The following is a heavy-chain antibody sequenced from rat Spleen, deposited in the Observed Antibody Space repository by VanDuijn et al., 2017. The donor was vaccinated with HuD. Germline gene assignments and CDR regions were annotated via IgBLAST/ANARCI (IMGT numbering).Heavy chain of an antibody. CDR2: ISHDGSNT. CDR3: ARDCSRYFDF. J-gene: IGHJ1*01. CDR1: GFTFSDYA. V-gene: IGHV5-29*01. D-gene: IGHD3-6*01. Sequence: EVQMVESGGGLVQPGRSLKLSCAASGFTFSDYAMAWVRQAPTKGLEWVATISHDGSNTYYRDSVKGRFTISRDNAKSTLYLEMDSLRSEDTATYYCARDCSRYFDFWGPGTMVTVSS.